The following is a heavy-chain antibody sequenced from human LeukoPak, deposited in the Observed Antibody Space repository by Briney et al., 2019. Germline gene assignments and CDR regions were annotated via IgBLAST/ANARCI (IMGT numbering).Heavy chain of an antibody. Sequence: PSETLSLTCTVSGGSISSYYWSWIRQPPGKGLEWIGYNYTSGSTNYNPSLKSRVTISVDTSKNQFSLKLSSVTAADTAVYYCAMHGGYCSSTSCYGGYAFDIWGQGTMVTVSS. D-gene: IGHD2-2*01. CDR3: AMHGGYCSSTSCYGGYAFDI. CDR2: NYTSGST. CDR1: GGSISSYY. J-gene: IGHJ3*02. V-gene: IGHV4-59*01.